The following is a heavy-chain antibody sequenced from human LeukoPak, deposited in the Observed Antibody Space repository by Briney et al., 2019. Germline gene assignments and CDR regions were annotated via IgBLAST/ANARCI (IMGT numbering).Heavy chain of an antibody. CDR1: GGSISSYY. CDR3: ARHSRLDKSSLSWADY. CDR2: LSYSGST. D-gene: IGHD2-2*03. Sequence: SETLSLTCTVSGGSISSYYWSWIRRPPGKGLEWIGYLSYSGSTNYNPSLKSRVTISVDTSKNQFSLKLSSVTAADTAVYYCARHSRLDKSSLSWADYWGQRTLVTVSS. J-gene: IGHJ4*02. V-gene: IGHV4-59*08.